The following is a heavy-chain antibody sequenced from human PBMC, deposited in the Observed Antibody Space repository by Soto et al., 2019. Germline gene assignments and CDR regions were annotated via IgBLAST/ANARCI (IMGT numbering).Heavy chain of an antibody. J-gene: IGHJ4*02. V-gene: IGHV3-74*01. CDR1: GFTFSGYW. CDR2: LNGDGSII. D-gene: IGHD3-10*01. CDR3: ARGVFGSGTANDF. Sequence: EVQLVESGGDLVQPGESLRLSCAASGFTFSGYWMHWVRQAPGKGLVWVSRLNGDGSIINYAASVKGRFTISRDNAKNTLFLQMNSLRPEDTAVYYCARGVFGSGTANDFWGQGTLVTVSS.